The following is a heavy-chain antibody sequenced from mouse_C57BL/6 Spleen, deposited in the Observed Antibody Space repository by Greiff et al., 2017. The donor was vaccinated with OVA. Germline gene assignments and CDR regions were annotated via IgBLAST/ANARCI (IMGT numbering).Heavy chain of an antibody. J-gene: IGHJ2*01. CDR2: IYPGGGYT. Sequence: VKLVESGAELVRPGTSVKMSCKASGYTFTNYWIGWAKQRPGHGLEWIGDIYPGGGYTNYNEKFKGKATLTADKSSSTAYMQFSSLTSEDSAIYYCARYGNSNSFDYWGQGTTLTVSS. V-gene: IGHV1-63*01. CDR1: GYTFTNYW. CDR3: ARYGNSNSFDY. D-gene: IGHD2-5*01.